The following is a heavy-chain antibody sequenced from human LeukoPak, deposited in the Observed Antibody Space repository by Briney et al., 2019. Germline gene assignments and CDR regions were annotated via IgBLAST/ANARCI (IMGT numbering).Heavy chain of an antibody. CDR2: INPNSGGT. CDR3: ATGDYYDSSGN. V-gene: IGHV1-8*02. D-gene: IGHD3-22*01. Sequence: GASVKVSCKASGGTFSSYAISWVRQAPGQGLEWMGWINPNSGGTNYAQKFQGRVTMTEDTSTDTAYMELSSLRSEDTAVYYCATGDYYDSSGNWGQGTLVTVSS. CDR1: GGTFSSYA. J-gene: IGHJ4*02.